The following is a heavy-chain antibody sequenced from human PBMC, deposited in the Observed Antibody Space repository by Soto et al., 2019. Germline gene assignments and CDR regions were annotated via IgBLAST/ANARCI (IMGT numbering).Heavy chain of an antibody. CDR1: GGSISSYY. V-gene: IGHV4-59*01. CDR2: IYYSGST. D-gene: IGHD6-13*01. CDR3: ATSYRNAWYTY. J-gene: IGHJ4*02. Sequence: PSETLSLTCTVSGGSISSYYWSWIRQPPGKGLEWIGYIYYSGSTHYNPSLKSRVTISVDTSKNQFSLKLSSVTAADTAVYYCATSYRNAWYTYWGQGTQVTVSS.